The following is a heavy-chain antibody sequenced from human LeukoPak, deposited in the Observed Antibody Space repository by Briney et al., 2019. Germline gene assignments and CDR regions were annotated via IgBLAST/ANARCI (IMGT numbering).Heavy chain of an antibody. D-gene: IGHD6-19*01. V-gene: IGHV1-2*02. CDR2: INPNSGGT. Sequence: GASVKVSCKASGYTFTGYYMHWVRQAPGQGLEWMGWINPNSGGTNYAQKFQGRVTMTRDTSISTAYMELSRLRSDDTAVYYCARALSHRAAVAGTWPPGVTTFDYWGQGTLVTVSS. J-gene: IGHJ4*02. CDR3: ARALSHRAAVAGTWPPGVTTFDY. CDR1: GYTFTGYY.